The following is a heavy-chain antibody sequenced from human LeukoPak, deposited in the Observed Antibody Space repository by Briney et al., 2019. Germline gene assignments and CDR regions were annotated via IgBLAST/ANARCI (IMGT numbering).Heavy chain of an antibody. CDR3: ARGGLQLGRPFDY. J-gene: IGHJ4*02. V-gene: IGHV4-34*01. Sequence: PSETLSLTCAVYGGSFSGYYWSWIRQPPGKGLEWIGEINHSESTNYNPSLKSRVTISVDTSKNQFSLKLSSVTAADTAVYYCARGGLQLGRPFDYWGQGTLVTVSS. CDR1: GGSFSGYY. CDR2: INHSEST. D-gene: IGHD5-24*01.